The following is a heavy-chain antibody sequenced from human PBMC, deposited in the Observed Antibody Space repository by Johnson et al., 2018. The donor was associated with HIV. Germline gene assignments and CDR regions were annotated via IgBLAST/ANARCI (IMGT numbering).Heavy chain of an antibody. CDR2: IYSVGST. V-gene: IGHV3-66*01. CDR1: GFTISSNY. D-gene: IGHD3-9*01. CDR3: AKDGPGLRDFDWADAFDM. Sequence: VQLVESGGGVVQPGGSLRLSCAASGFTISSNYMSWVRQAPGTGLGWVSVIYSVGSTSYADSVKGRFTISGDHSKNTLYLQMNRLRGEDTAGYYCAKDGPGLRDFDWADAFDMWGLGTLVTVSS. J-gene: IGHJ3*02.